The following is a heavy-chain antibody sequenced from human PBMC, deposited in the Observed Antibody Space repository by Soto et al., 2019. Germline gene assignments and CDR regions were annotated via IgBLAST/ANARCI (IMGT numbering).Heavy chain of an antibody. CDR1: GFTFSSYG. CDR2: ISYDGSNK. V-gene: IGHV3-30*18. CDR3: AKDMQGDAFDI. Sequence: LRLSCAASGFTFSSYGMHWVRQAPGKGLEWVAVISYDGSNKYYADSVKGRFTISRDNSKNTLYLQMNSLRAEDTAVYYCAKDMQGDAFDIWGKGTMVTV. J-gene: IGHJ3*02. D-gene: IGHD2-2*01.